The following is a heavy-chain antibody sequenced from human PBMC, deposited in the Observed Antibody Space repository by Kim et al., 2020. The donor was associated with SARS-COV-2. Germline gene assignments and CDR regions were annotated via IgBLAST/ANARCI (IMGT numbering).Heavy chain of an antibody. CDR2: ISSSSDSA. D-gene: IGHD3-22*01. J-gene: IGHJ3*02. CDR1: GFTFNIYA. V-gene: IGHV3-23*01. CDR3: AKPYSRAYYFGAFDI. Sequence: GGSLRLSCAASGFTFNIYAMNWVRQAPGKGLEWVSGISSSSDSAYYADSVKGRFTISRDNSKNTLYLRMNSLGAEDTAVYYCAKPYSRAYYFGAFDIWG.